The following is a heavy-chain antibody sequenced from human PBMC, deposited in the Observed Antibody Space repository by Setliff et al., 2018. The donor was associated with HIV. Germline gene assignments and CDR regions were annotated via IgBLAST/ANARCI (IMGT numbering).Heavy chain of an antibody. CDR1: GASISSDT. V-gene: IGHV4-4*08. J-gene: IGHJ3*02. D-gene: IGHD2-21*02. Sequence: SETLSLTCIVSGASISSDTWSWIRQPPGKGLQWIGFIYNSEMINYNPSLKSRVTISLDTSMNQFSLKLTSVTAADTAVYYCAREVDVVTTSDAFDIWGQGTMVTVSS. CDR3: AREVDVVTTSDAFDI. CDR2: IYNSEMI.